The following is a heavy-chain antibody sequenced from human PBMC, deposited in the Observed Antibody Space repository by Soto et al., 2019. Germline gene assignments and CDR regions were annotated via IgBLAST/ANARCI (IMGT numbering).Heavy chain of an antibody. V-gene: IGHV4-59*01. CDR2: IYYSGST. J-gene: IGHJ4*02. D-gene: IGHD3-22*01. CDR1: GGSISSYY. CDR3: ARSADYYDSSGYYWGGFDY. Sequence: SETLSLTCTVSGGSISSYYWSWIRQPPGKGLEWIGYIYYSGSTNYNPSLKSRVTISVDTSKNQFSLKLSSVTAADTAVYYCARSADYYDSSGYYWGGFDYWGQGTLVTVSS.